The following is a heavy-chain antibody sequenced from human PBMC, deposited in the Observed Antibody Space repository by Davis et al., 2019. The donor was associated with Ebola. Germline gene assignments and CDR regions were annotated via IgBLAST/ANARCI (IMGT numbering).Heavy chain of an antibody. V-gene: IGHV1-69*06. CDR2: IIPIFGTA. D-gene: IGHD6-13*01. CDR3: ARDGQQLVLRTFDY. Sequence: SVKVSCKASGYTFTSYGISWVRQAPGQGLEWMGGIIPIFGTANYAQKFQGRVTITADKSTSTAYMELSSLRSEDTAVYYCARDGQQLVLRTFDYWGQGTLVTVSS. J-gene: IGHJ4*02. CDR1: GYTFTSYG.